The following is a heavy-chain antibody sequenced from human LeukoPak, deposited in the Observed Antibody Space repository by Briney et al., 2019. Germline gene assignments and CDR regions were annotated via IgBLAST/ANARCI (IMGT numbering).Heavy chain of an antibody. D-gene: IGHD4-23*01. CDR3: AKALYGGHDY. CDR1: GFTFTSYS. Sequence: GGSLRLSCAASGFTFTSYSMNWVRQAPGKGLEWVSTISGGGGSTYYADSVKDRFTISRDNSKNTLSLQMNSLRAEDTAVYYCAKALYGGHDYWGQGTLVTVSS. J-gene: IGHJ4*02. CDR2: ISGGGGST. V-gene: IGHV3-23*01.